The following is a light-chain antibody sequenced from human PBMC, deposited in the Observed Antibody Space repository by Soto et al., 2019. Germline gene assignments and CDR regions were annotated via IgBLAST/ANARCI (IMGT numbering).Light chain of an antibody. CDR2: DVS. CDR3: CSYAGGYTWV. J-gene: IGLJ3*02. Sequence: QSALTQPRSVSGSPGQSVTISCTGTSSDVGGNNFVSWYQHHPGKAPKLMVYDVSKRPSGVPDRFSGSKSGNTASLTISGLQAEDEADYYCCSYAGGYTWVFGGGTKVTVL. CDR1: SSDVGGNNF. V-gene: IGLV2-11*01.